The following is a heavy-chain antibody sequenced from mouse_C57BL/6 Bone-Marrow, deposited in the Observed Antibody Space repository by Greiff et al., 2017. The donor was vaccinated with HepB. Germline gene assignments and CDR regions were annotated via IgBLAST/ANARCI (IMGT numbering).Heavy chain of an antibody. J-gene: IGHJ2*01. CDR1: GFTFSNYW. D-gene: IGHD1-1*01. V-gene: IGHV6-3*01. CDR2: IRLKSDNYAT. CDR3: TDHYYGSSYYFDY. Sequence: EVKLQESGGGLVQPGGSMKLSCVASGFTFSNYWMNWVRQSPEKGLEWVAQIRLKSDNYATHYAESVKGRFTISRDDSKSGVYLQMNNLRAEDTGIYYFTDHYYGSSYYFDYWGQGTTLTVSS.